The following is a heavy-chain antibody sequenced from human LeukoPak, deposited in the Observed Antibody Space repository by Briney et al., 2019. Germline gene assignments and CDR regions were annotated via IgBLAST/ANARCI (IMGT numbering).Heavy chain of an antibody. CDR2: IKHNGSDA. CDR3: ARDGTYSSTSPFDY. J-gene: IGHJ4*02. D-gene: IGHD6-6*01. Sequence: GGSLRLSCAASGFPFSSYWMTWVRQTPGKGLEWVANIKHNGSDAYYADSVSGRLTVSRDNAKNSLYLQMNSLRAEDTAVYYCARDGTYSSTSPFDYWGQGTLVTVSS. CDR1: GFPFSSYW. V-gene: IGHV3-7*01.